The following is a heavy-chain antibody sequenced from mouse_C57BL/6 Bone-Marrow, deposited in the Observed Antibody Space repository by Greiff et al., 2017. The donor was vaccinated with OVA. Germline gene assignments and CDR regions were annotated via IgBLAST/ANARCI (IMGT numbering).Heavy chain of an antibody. CDR2: ISSGGSYT. D-gene: IGHD2-2*01. CDR1: GFTFSSYG. CDR3: ARLNGWYYFDY. V-gene: IGHV5-6*01. Sequence: EVQRVESGGDLVKPGGSLKLSCAASGFTFSSYGMSWVRQTPDKRLEWVATISSGGSYTYYPDSVKGRFTISRDNAKNTLYLQMSSLKSEDTARYYCARLNGWYYFDYWGQGTTLTVSS. J-gene: IGHJ2*01.